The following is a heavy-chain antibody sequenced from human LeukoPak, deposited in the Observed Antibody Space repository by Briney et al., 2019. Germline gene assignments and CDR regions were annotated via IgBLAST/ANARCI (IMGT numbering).Heavy chain of an antibody. CDR3: ARVLWFGERGYFDY. Sequence: ASVKVSCKASGYTFTGYYMHWVRQAPGQGLEWMGWINPNSGGTNYAQKFHGRVTMTRDTSISTAYMELSRLRSDDTAVYYCARVLWFGERGYFDYWGQGTLVTVSS. D-gene: IGHD3-10*01. V-gene: IGHV1-2*02. CDR2: INPNSGGT. CDR1: GYTFTGYY. J-gene: IGHJ4*02.